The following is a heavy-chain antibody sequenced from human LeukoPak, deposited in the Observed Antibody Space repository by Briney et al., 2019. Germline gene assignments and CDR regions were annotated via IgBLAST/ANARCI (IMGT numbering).Heavy chain of an antibody. CDR3: ARGLYYDWYYGMDV. J-gene: IGHJ6*02. Sequence: ASVKVSCKASGYTFTSYDINWVRQATGQGLEWMEWMNPNSGNTGYAQKFQGRVTMTRNTSISTAYIELSSLRSEDTAVYYCARGLYYDWYYGMDVWGQGTTVTVSS. CDR1: GYTFTSYD. CDR2: MNPNSGNT. V-gene: IGHV1-8*01. D-gene: IGHD3-3*01.